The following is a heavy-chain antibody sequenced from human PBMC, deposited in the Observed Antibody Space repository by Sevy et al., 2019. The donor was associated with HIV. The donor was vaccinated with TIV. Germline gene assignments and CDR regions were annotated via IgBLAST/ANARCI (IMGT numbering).Heavy chain of an antibody. J-gene: IGHJ4*02. Sequence: SETLSLTCTVSGASINSYYWSWIRQAPGKGLEWIGYIFYIAITNYNPSLKSRVTISLDTSKNQFSLKLSSVTAADTAVYYCAGRRTGHNYFDFWGQGTLVTVSS. D-gene: IGHD7-27*01. CDR1: GASINSYY. CDR2: IFYIAIT. CDR3: AGRRTGHNYFDF. V-gene: IGHV4-59*01.